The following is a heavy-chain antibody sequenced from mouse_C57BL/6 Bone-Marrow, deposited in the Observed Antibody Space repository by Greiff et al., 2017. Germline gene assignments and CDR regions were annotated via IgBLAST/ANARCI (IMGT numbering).Heavy chain of an antibody. CDR1: GFNIKDYY. Sequence: VQLKESGAELVRPGASVKLSCTASGFNIKDYYMHWVKQRPEQGLEWIGRIDPEDGDTEYAPKFQGKATMTADTSSNTAYLQLSSLTSEDTAIYYCTTDYDYDVAWFAYWGQGTLVTVSA. CDR3: TTDYDYDVAWFAY. D-gene: IGHD2-4*01. J-gene: IGHJ3*01. CDR2: IDPEDGDT. V-gene: IGHV14-1*01.